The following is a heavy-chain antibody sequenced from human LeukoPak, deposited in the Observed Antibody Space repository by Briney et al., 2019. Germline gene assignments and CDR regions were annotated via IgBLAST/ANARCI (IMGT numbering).Heavy chain of an antibody. CDR2: IYYSGST. V-gene: IGHV4-59*01. D-gene: IGHD4-11*01. CDR3: ARSSDYSNYGIDY. CDR1: GGSISSYY. J-gene: IGHJ4*02. Sequence: SETLSLTCTVSGGSISSYYWSWIRQPPGKGLEWIGYIYYSGSTNYNPSLKSRVTISVDTSKNQFSLKLSSVTAADTAVYYCARSSDYSNYGIDYWGQGTLVTVFS.